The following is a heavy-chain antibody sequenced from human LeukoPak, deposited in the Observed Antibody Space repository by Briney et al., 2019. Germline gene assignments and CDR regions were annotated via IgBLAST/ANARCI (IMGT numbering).Heavy chain of an antibody. D-gene: IGHD3-10*01. CDR3: ARHDSYIPY. J-gene: IGHJ4*02. Sequence: GGSLRLSCAASGFTFTNYAMSWVRQAPGKGLDWVSWISDVEKIPYYSDSVKGRFTISRDNSKKTVYLQMNNLRAEDTAVYFCARHDSYIPYWGQGIPVTVSS. CDR2: ISDVEKIP. V-gene: IGHV3-23*01. CDR1: GFTFTNYA.